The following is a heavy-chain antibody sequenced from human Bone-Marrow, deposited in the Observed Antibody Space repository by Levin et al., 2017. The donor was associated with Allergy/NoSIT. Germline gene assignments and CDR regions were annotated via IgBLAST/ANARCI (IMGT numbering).Heavy chain of an antibody. D-gene: IGHD2-15*01. CDR1: GFTFDDYA. CDR2: ISWNSGSR. V-gene: IGHV3-9*01. CDR3: ARDKRAATPYYLDD. Sequence: QRGESLKISCAASGFTFDDYAMHWVRQAPGKGLEWVSGISWNSGSRGYADSVKGRFTISRDNAKNSLYLQMNSLRPEDTALYYCARDKRAATPYYLDDWGQGTLVTVSS. J-gene: IGHJ4*02.